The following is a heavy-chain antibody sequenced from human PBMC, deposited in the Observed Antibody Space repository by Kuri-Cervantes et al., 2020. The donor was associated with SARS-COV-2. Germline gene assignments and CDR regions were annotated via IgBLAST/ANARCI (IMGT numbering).Heavy chain of an antibody. CDR1: GGSFSDYS. D-gene: IGHD6-19*01. V-gene: IGHV4-34*01. CDR2: INHSGST. J-gene: IGHJ4*02. Sequence: GSLRLSCAVYGGSFSDYSWNWIRQPPGKGLEWIGEINHSGSTDYNPSLKSRVTISVDTSKKQFSLILTSVTAADTAVHYCARHSPASKSGWTLFDYWGQGTLVTVSS. CDR3: ARHSPASKSGWTLFDY.